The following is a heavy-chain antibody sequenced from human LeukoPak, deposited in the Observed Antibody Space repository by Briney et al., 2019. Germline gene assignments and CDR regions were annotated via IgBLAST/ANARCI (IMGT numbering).Heavy chain of an antibody. J-gene: IGHJ4*02. D-gene: IGHD3-22*01. V-gene: IGHV3-23*01. CDR3: AKRGVVIRVILVGFHKEAYYFDS. CDR2: ISDSGGRT. CDR1: GITLSNYG. Sequence: PGGSLRLSCAVSGITLSNYGMSWVRQAPGKGLEWVAGISDSGGRTKYADPVKGRFTISRDNPKNTLYLQMNSLRPEDTAVYFCAKRGVVIRVILVGFHKEAYYFDSWGRGVLVTVSS.